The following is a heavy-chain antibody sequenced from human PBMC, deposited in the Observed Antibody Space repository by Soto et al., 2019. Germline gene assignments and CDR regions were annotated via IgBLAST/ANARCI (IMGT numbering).Heavy chain of an antibody. CDR1: GVTFSSET. V-gene: IGHV1-69*13. CDR3: ATELGENPASPFDA. Sequence: ASVKVSCKASGVTFSSETLGWVRQAPGQGLEWVGGIIPLFGTASYAQKFQGRVTITADESTSTVYMELSSLRSDDTAVYFCATELGENPASPFDAWGQGTLVTVSS. J-gene: IGHJ4*02. CDR2: IIPLFGTA. D-gene: IGHD3-10*01.